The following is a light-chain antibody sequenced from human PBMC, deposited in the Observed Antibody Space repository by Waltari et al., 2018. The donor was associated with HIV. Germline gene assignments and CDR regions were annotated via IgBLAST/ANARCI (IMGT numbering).Light chain of an antibody. CDR2: EVT. CDR3: SSFANRDGFYVL. Sequence: QSALTQPPSASGSPGPSVTLSCTGTNRDIGTYAYVSWSQQHPGKAPKLVISEVTRRPSGVSDRFSGSKSGNTAFLTVSGLQAEDEADYYCSSFANRDGFYVLFGGGTRLTVL. J-gene: IGLJ2*01. CDR1: NRDIGTYAY. V-gene: IGLV2-8*01.